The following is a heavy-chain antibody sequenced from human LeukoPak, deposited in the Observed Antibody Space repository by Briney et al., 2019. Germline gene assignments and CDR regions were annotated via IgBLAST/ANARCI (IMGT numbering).Heavy chain of an antibody. CDR3: ARLPIY. CDR2: IYNSETT. CDR1: GASISSGDYY. J-gene: IGHJ4*02. V-gene: IGHV4-30-4*01. Sequence: SETLSLTCTVSGASISSGDYYWSWIRQPPGKGLEWIGYIYNSETTHYNPSLKGRITFSLDTSKNQFSLNLSSVTAADTAVYYCARLPIYWGQGTLVTVSS.